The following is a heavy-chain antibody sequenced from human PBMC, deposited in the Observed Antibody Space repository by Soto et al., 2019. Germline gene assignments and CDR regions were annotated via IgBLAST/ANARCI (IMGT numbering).Heavy chain of an antibody. D-gene: IGHD1-26*01. V-gene: IGHV3-23*01. CDR2: LSGSGGHT. J-gene: IGHJ6*02. Sequence: EVQLLESGGGLVQPGGSLSLSCAASGFTFSSYAMTWVRQAPGKGLEWASALSGSGGHTYYADSVKGRITISRDNSKNTLYLQMNSLRADDTAVYYCAKVRSTVGARTYYYYGMDVWGQGTTVTVSS. CDR3: AKVRSTVGARTYYYYGMDV. CDR1: GFTFSSYA.